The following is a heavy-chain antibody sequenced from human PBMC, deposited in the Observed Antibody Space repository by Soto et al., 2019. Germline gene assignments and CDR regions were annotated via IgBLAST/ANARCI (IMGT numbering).Heavy chain of an antibody. D-gene: IGHD4-17*01. CDR2: IIPALGTA. Sequence: QDRLVQSGAEVKQPGSSVKVSCKASGGTFSSHTFSWVRQAPGQGLEWMGRIIPALGTATYAQKFQGRVTITADESATTVYMELNSLRSEDTAVYYCARPDFGDYWYFDLWGRGTLVTVSS. V-gene: IGHV1-69*08. CDR3: ARPDFGDYWYFDL. J-gene: IGHJ2*01. CDR1: GGTFSSHT.